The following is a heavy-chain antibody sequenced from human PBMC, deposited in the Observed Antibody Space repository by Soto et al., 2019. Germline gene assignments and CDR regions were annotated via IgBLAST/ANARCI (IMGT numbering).Heavy chain of an antibody. V-gene: IGHV1-2*04. Sequence: ASVKVSCKASGYTFTGYYMHWVRQAPGQGLEWMGWINPNSGGTNYAQKFQGWVTMTRDTSISTAYMELSRLRSDDTAVYYCARAGRGEDCSSTSCYEDTLIPRHYDWFDPWGQGTLVTVSS. CDR2: INPNSGGT. CDR1: GYTFTGYY. CDR3: ARAGRGEDCSSTSCYEDTLIPRHYDWFDP. D-gene: IGHD2-2*01. J-gene: IGHJ5*02.